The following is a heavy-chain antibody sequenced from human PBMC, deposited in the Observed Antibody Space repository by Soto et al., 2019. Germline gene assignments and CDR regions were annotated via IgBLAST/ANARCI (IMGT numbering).Heavy chain of an antibody. CDR1: GFTFSSYA. D-gene: IGHD1-26*01. CDR2: ISSSGSTI. J-gene: IGHJ3*02. Sequence: GGSLRLSCAASGFTFSSYAMSWVRQAPGKGLEWVSYISSSGSTIYYADSVKGRFTISRDNAKNSLYLQMNSLRAEDTAVYYCARGGGSYRHDAFDIWGQGTMVTVSS. CDR3: ARGGGSYRHDAFDI. V-gene: IGHV3-48*03.